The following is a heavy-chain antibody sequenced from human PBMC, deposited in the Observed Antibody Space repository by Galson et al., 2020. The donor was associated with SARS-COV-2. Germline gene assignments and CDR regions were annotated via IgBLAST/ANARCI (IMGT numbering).Heavy chain of an antibody. Sequence: GGSLRLSCAASGFTFSDYFMSWVRQAPGKGLEWVSYISSSGSSRNYADSVKGRFTISRDNAKNSLNLQMNSLRVEDTAVYYCARVGDCSGGICYGAEYFQHWGQGTLVTVSS. V-gene: IGHV3-11*04. CDR1: GFTFSDYF. J-gene: IGHJ1*01. CDR3: ARVGDCSGGICYGAEYFQH. D-gene: IGHD2-15*01. CDR2: ISSSGSSR.